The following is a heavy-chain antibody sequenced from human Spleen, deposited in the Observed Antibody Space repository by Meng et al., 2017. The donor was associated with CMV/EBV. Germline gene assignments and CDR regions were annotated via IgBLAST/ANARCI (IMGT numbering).Heavy chain of an antibody. V-gene: IGHV3-48*03. CDR1: GFTFSSYE. J-gene: IGHJ6*02. D-gene: IGHD6-6*01. Sequence: GGSLRLSCAASGFTFSSYEMNWVRQAPGKGLEWVSYISSSGSTKYYADSVKGRFTISRDNTENSLYLQMNSLRAEDTAVYYCARVGYSSSPEGWGMDVWGQGTTVTVSS. CDR2: ISSSGSTK. CDR3: ARVGYSSSPEGWGMDV.